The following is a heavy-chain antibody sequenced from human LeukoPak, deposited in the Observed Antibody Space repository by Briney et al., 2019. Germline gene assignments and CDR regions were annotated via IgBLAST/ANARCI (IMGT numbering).Heavy chain of an antibody. CDR3: ARWEAVPAAIPAPRYYYYYMDV. V-gene: IGHV3-66*02. D-gene: IGHD2-2*02. J-gene: IGHJ6*03. CDR2: IYSGVSA. Sequence: GGSLRLSCAASGFTVSSNSMSCVRQAPRKGLEWVSVIYSGVSASYADSLTGRFTISRDNSKNTLYLQMNSLRAEDTAVYYCARWEAVPAAIPAPRYYYYYMDVWGKGTTVTVSS. CDR1: GFTVSSNS.